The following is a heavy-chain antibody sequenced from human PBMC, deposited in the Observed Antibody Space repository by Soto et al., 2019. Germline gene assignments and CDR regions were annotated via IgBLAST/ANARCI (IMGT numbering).Heavy chain of an antibody. J-gene: IGHJ6*03. CDR2: ISGSGGST. Sequence: GGSLRLSCAASGFTFSSYAMSWVRQAPGKGLEWVSAISGSGGSTYYADSVKGRFTISRDNSKNTLYLQMNSLRAEDTAVYYCAKDGTTIFGVVITPYMDVWGKGTTVTVSS. V-gene: IGHV3-23*01. CDR1: GFTFSSYA. D-gene: IGHD3-3*01. CDR3: AKDGTTIFGVVITPYMDV.